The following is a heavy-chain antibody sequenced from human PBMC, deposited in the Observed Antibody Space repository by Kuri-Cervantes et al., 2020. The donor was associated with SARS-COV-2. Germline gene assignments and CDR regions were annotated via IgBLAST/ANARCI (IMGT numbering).Heavy chain of an antibody. CDR2: IYHSGST. D-gene: IGHD6-6*01. Sequence: SETLSLTCAVSGGSISSSNWWSWVRQPPGKGLEWIGEIYHSGSTNYNPSLKSRVTISVDKSKNQFSLKLSSVTAADTAVYYCARTYSSSSLFYDYWVQGTLVTVSS. J-gene: IGHJ4*02. V-gene: IGHV4-4*02. CDR1: GGSISSSNW. CDR3: ARTYSSSSLFYDY.